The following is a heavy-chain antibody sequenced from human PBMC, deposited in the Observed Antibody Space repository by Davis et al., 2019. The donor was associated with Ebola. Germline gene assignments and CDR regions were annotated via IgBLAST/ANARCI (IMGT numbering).Heavy chain of an antibody. CDR2: IRSKRDGGTT. J-gene: IGHJ4*02. CDR3: ATVTTNWAFFDY. Sequence: GESLKIPCVVSGFTLGDAWMTWVRQFPGKGLEWVGQIRSKRDGGTTDYAAHVKGRFTIAGDESTNALYLQMNSLKTEDTGLYYCATVTTNWAFFDYWGQGTLVTVSS. D-gene: IGHD7-27*01. V-gene: IGHV3-15*01. CDR1: GFTLGDAW.